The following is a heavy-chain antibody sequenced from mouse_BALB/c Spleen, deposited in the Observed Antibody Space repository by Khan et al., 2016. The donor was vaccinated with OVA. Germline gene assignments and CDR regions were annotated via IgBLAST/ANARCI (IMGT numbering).Heavy chain of an antibody. J-gene: IGHJ2*01. CDR3: ARGTWAY. Sequence: EVELVESGGGLVQPGGSRKLSCAASGFTFSSFGMYWVRQAPEKGLEWVAYINSGSTTIYYADPVKGRFTISRDNPTNTLFLQMTSLRSEVTAMYCCARGTWAYWGQGTTLTVSS. CDR2: INSGSTTI. CDR1: GFTFSSFG. V-gene: IGHV5-17*02. D-gene: IGHD3-3*01.